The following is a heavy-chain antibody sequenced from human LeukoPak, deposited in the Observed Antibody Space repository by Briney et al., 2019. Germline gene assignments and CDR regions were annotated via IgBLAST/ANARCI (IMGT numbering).Heavy chain of an antibody. D-gene: IGHD4-17*01. J-gene: IGHJ4*02. CDR1: GGSISSYY. CDR2: IYSSGSI. CDR3: ARGIYGDYGLGY. V-gene: IGHV4-4*07. Sequence: SETLSLXCTVSGGSISSYYWSWSRQPAGKGLEWIGRIYSSGSINYNPSLKSRVTMSVNMPKNQFSLKLSSVTAAETAVYYCARGIYGDYGLGYWGQGTLVTVSS.